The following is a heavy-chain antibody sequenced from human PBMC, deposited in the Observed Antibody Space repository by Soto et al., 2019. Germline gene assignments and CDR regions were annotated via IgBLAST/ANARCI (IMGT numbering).Heavy chain of an antibody. Sequence: GGSLRLSCSASGFSFGDYAMGWFRQAPGEGLEWVGFIRSKADGGTTEYAASVGGRFTISKDDSSRFAYLQRKTLESEDTAAYFCARAQMSRASFLPIAFDAWGPGTLVTVSS. D-gene: IGHD1-26*01. CDR2: IRSKADGGTT. J-gene: IGHJ4*02. V-gene: IGHV3-49*03. CDR1: GFSFGDYA. CDR3: ARAQMSRASFLPIAFDA.